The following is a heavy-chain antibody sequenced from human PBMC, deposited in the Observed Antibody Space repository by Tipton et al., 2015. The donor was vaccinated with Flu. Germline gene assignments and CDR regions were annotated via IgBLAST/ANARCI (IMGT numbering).Heavy chain of an antibody. CDR1: GGSFSGYY. J-gene: IGHJ4*02. Sequence: TLSLTCAVYGGSFSGYYWSWIRQPPGKGLEWIGEINHSGSTNYNPSLKSRVTISVGTSKNQFSLKLSSVTAADTAVYYCARGSLAPDYWGQGTLVTVSS. CDR2: INHSGST. V-gene: IGHV4-34*01. CDR3: ARGSLAPDY.